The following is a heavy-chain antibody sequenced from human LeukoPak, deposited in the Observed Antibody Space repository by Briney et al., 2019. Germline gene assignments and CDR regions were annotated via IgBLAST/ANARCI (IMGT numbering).Heavy chain of an antibody. J-gene: IGHJ4*02. D-gene: IGHD4-23*01. Sequence: SVTLSLTCAVSGGSFIGSHWNWIRQSPGKGLEWIAEINHRGGANYNPSLRSRVSIVDTSKNQFSLTLRSVTAADTAVYYCARDPTTVENVPYYFDDWGQGTLVTVSS. V-gene: IGHV4-34*01. CDR2: INHRGGA. CDR1: GGSFIGSH. CDR3: ARDPTTVENVPYYFDD.